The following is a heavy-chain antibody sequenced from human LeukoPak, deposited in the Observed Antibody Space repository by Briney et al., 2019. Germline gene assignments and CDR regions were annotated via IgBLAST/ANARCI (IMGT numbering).Heavy chain of an antibody. D-gene: IGHD3-22*01. CDR3: ARAKYDSSGYYWFDP. CDR1: GYTFTSNG. Sequence: ASVKVSCKASGYTFTSNGISWVRQAPGQGLEWMGWISAYNGYTKYAQKLQARVTMTTDTSTSTAYMELRSLRSDDTAGYYCARAKYDSSGYYWFDPWGQGTLVTVSS. J-gene: IGHJ5*02. CDR2: ISAYNGYT. V-gene: IGHV1-18*01.